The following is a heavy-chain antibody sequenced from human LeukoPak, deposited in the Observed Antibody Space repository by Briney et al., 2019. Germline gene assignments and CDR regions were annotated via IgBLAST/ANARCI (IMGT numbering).Heavy chain of an antibody. CDR2: INHSGSS. D-gene: IGHD1-7*01. V-gene: IGHV4-34*01. J-gene: IGHJ5*02. CDR1: GGSSSGYY. Sequence: SETLSLTCAVYGGSSSGYYWNWIRQTPGKGLEWIGEINHSGSSSYNPSLKSRVTISVDTAKNQFSLKLSSVTAADMAVYFCANGGRELPPARQFKYRNWFDPWGQGTLVTVSS. CDR3: ANGGRELPPARQFKYRNWFDP.